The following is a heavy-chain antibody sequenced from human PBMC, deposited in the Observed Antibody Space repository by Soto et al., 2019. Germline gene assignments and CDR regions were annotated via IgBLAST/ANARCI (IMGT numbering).Heavy chain of an antibody. D-gene: IGHD3-10*01. J-gene: IGHJ6*02. CDR3: ARDANRYASGSYGMDV. Sequence: PSETLSLTCIVSGASFSSGGYYWRWTRHHRGRGLERLGDSYNSGSTYYNPSLKSRVTMSVDTSKNQFSLKLSSVTAADTAVYYCARDANRYASGSYGMDVWGQGTTVTAP. CDR1: GASFSSGGYY. CDR2: SYNSGST. V-gene: IGHV4-31*02.